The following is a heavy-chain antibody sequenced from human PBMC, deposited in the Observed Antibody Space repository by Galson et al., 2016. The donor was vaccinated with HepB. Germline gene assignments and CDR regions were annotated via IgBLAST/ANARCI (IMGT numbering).Heavy chain of an antibody. CDR2: IYPIDSDT. J-gene: IGHJ5*02. D-gene: IGHD3-10*01. Sequence: QSGAEVKKPGESLRISCKASGYSFTSFWIGWVRQMPGKGLEWLGIIYPIDSDTKYSPSFEGQVTISVDKSISTAYLQWSSLKASDSAMYYCARVPRGGDRFDPWGQGTLVTVSS. V-gene: IGHV5-51*03. CDR3: ARVPRGGDRFDP. CDR1: GYSFTSFW.